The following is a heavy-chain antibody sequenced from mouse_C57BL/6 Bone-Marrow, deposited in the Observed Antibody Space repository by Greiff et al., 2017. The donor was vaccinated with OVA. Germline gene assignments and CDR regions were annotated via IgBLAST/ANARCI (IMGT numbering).Heavy chain of an antibody. Sequence: VQLQQPGAELVKPGASVKLSCKASGYTFTSYCMQWVKQRPGQGLEWMGEIDPSDSYTNYDQKFKGKATMTVDTSSNTAYMQLNSLTSEDSAVYYCASGVFAYWCQG. J-gene: IGHJ2*01. V-gene: IGHV1-50*01. CDR1: GYTFTSYC. CDR2: IDPSDSYT. CDR3: ASGVFAY.